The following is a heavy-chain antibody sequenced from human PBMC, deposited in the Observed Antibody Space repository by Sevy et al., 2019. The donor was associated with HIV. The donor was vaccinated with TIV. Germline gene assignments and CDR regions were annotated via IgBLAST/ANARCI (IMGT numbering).Heavy chain of an antibody. Sequence: SETLSLTCTVSGGSISSSSYYWGWIRQPPGKGLEWIGSIYYSGSTYYNPSLKSRVTISVDTSKNQFSLKLSSVTAADTAVYYCARRESSSHSDPWFDPWGQGTLVTVSS. D-gene: IGHD6-19*01. J-gene: IGHJ5*02. CDR1: GGSISSSSYY. CDR2: IYYSGST. CDR3: ARRESSSHSDPWFDP. V-gene: IGHV4-39*01.